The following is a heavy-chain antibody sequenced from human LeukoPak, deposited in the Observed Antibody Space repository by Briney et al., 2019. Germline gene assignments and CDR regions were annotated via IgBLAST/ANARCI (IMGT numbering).Heavy chain of an antibody. CDR2: IYYSGST. CDR1: GGSISSSSYY. CDR3: ARLDTTFLDY. V-gene: IGHV4-39*01. Sequence: PSETLSLTCTVSGGSISSSSYYWGWIRQPPGKGLEWIGSIYYSGSTYYNPSLKSRVTISVDTPKNQFSLKLSSVTAADTAVYYCARLDTTFLDYWGQGTLVTVSS. J-gene: IGHJ4*02. D-gene: IGHD1-1*01.